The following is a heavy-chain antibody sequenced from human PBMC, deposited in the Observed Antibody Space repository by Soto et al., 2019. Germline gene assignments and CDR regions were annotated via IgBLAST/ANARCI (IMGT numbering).Heavy chain of an antibody. CDR2: IIPIFGTA. D-gene: IGHD1-26*01. J-gene: IGHJ4*02. Sequence: AASVNVSCKSSGGTFGSCSMSWVRQAPGQGLEWMGGIIPIFGTANYAQKFQGRVTITADESTSTAYMELSSLRSEDTAVYYCARGVAGGSYYSFDYWGQGTLVTVSS. CDR1: GGTFGSCS. V-gene: IGHV1-69*13. CDR3: ARGVAGGSYYSFDY.